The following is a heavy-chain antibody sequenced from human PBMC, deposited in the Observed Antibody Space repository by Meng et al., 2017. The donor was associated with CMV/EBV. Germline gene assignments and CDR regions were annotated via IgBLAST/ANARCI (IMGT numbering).Heavy chain of an antibody. D-gene: IGHD3-22*01. CDR1: GSLSSSRYS. CDR3: ARDYYDSSGYRYFDY. J-gene: IGHJ4*02. V-gene: IGHV4-39*01. CDR2: IYYSGST. Sequence: GSLSSSRYSWGWLRKPSGKGLEWIGSIYYSGSTYYNPSLKSRVTISVDTSKNQFSLKLSSVTAADTAVYYCARDYYDSSGYRYFDYWGQGTLVTVSS.